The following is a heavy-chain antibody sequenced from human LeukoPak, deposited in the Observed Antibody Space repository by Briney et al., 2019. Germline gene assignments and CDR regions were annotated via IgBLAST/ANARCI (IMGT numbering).Heavy chain of an antibody. V-gene: IGHV1-18*01. Sequence: GASVKVSCKASGYTFTSYGISWVRQAPGQGLEWMGWISAYNGNTNYAQKLQGRVTMTTDTSTSTAYMELRSLRSDDTAVYYCAREGGTRNWNYKTATTDYWGQGTLDTVSS. CDR2: ISAYNGNT. J-gene: IGHJ4*02. CDR3: AREGGTRNWNYKTATTDY. D-gene: IGHD1-7*01. CDR1: GYTFTSYG.